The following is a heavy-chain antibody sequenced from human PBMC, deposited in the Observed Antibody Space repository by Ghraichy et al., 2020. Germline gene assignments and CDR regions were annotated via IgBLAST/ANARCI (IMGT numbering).Heavy chain of an antibody. J-gene: IGHJ4*02. D-gene: IGHD1-14*01. V-gene: IGHV4-39*01. Sequence: SETLSLTCTVSCGSISTTGYYWGWIRRPPGKGLEWIGSTSSGGNTYYNPSLKSRVAISVDTSENQFSLKLNSVTAADTAVYFCARGFITGTARAFFDYWGRGAPVTVSS. CDR3: ARGFITGTARAFFDY. CDR1: CGSISTTGYY. CDR2: TSSGGNT.